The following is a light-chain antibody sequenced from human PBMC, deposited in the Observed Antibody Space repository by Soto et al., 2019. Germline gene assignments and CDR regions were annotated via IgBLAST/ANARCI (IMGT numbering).Light chain of an antibody. J-gene: IGLJ2*01. V-gene: IGLV2-8*01. CDR1: SSDVSGYNY. Sequence: QSVLTQPPSASGSPGQSVTISCTGTSSDVSGYNYVSWYQHHPGKAPKLMLYEVTKRPSDVPDRFSGSKSGNTASLTVSGLEPEDEAEYYCSSYAGSNNLVFGGGTKVTVL. CDR2: EVT. CDR3: SSYAGSNNLV.